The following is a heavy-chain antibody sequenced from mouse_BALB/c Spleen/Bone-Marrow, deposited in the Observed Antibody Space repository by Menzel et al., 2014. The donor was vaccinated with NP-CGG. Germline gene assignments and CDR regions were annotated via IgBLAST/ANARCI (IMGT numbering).Heavy chain of an antibody. CDR3: VRGNYGNYVDYFDF. V-gene: IGHV5-6-3*01. J-gene: IGHJ2*01. CDR1: GFTFSNYG. Sequence: EVKVVESGGGLVQPGGSLKLSCAASGFTFSNYGMSRVRQTPDKRLELVATINSNGGSTYYPDSVKGRFTISRDTAKNTLYLQMSSLKSEETAMYYCVRGNYGNYVDYFDFWGQGTTLTVSS. D-gene: IGHD2-1*01. CDR2: INSNGGST.